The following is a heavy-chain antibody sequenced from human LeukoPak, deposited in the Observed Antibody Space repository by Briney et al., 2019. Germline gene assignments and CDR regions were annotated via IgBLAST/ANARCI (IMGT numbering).Heavy chain of an antibody. CDR2: IYYSGST. CDR1: GGSISSSGHY. Sequence: PSETLSLTCTVSGGSISSSGHYWGWIRQPPGKGLEWIGSIYYSGSTYYNPSLKSRVTISVDTSKNQFSLKLASVTAADTAVYYCARHGHHGDHDYWGQGTLVTVSS. D-gene: IGHD2-21*02. J-gene: IGHJ4*02. V-gene: IGHV4-39*01. CDR3: ARHGHHGDHDY.